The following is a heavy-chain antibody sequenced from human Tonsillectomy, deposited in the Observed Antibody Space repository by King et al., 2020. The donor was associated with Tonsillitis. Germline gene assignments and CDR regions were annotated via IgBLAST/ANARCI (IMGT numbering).Heavy chain of an antibody. Sequence: VQLVESGGGLVHPGGSLRLSCSASGFTFSSYAMHWVRQAPGKGLEYVSAISSNGGSTYYADSVKGRFTISRDNSKNTLYLQMSSLRAEDTAVYYCVKGYCSGGSCPTVDYWGQGTLVTVSS. CDR3: VKGYCSGGSCPTVDY. CDR1: GFTFSSYA. D-gene: IGHD2-15*01. CDR2: ISSNGGST. J-gene: IGHJ4*02. V-gene: IGHV3-64D*06.